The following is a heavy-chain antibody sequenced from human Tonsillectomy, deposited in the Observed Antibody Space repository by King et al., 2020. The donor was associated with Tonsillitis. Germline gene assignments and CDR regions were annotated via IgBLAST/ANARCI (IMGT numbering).Heavy chain of an antibody. V-gene: IGHV3-21*01. CDR3: ASGDGSGWYGGAFDI. D-gene: IGHD6-19*01. Sequence: VQLVESGGGLVKPGGSLRLSCAASGFTFSSYSMNWVRQAPGKGLEGVSSISSSSSYIYYADSVKGRFTISRDNAKNSLYLQMNSLRAEDTAVYYCASGDGSGWYGGAFDIWGQGTMVPVSS. J-gene: IGHJ3*02. CDR1: GFTFSSYS. CDR2: ISSSSSYI.